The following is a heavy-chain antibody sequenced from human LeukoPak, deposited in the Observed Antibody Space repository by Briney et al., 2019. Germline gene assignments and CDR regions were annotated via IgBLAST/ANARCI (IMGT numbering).Heavy chain of an antibody. D-gene: IGHD1-26*01. Sequence: GGSLRLSCAASGFTFSNAWMSWVRQAPGKGLEWVGRIKSKTDGGTTDYAAPVKGRFTISRDDSKNTLYLQMNSLRAEDTAVYYCVRLQGWAFDIWGQGTMVTVSS. CDR1: GFTFSNAW. CDR2: IKSKTDGGTT. J-gene: IGHJ3*02. V-gene: IGHV3-15*01. CDR3: VRLQGWAFDI.